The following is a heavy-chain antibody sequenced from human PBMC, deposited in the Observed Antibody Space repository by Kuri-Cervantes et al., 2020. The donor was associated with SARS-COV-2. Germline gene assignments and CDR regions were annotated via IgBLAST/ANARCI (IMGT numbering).Heavy chain of an antibody. CDR1: GFTFSSYA. D-gene: IGHD4-17*01. CDR3: ARDLYGVLYYFDY. J-gene: IGHJ4*02. CDR2: ISGSGGST. Sequence: GGSLRLSCAASGFTFSSYAMSWVRQAPGKGLEWVSAISGSGGSTYYADSVKGRFTISRDNSKNTLYLQMNSLRAEDTAVYYCARDLYGVLYYFDYWGQGTLVTVSS. V-gene: IGHV3-23*01.